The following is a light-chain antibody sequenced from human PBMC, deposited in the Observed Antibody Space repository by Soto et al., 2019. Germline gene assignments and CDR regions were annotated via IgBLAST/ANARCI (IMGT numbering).Light chain of an antibody. CDR3: HHYGYSAGT. CDR2: DAS. J-gene: IGKJ1*01. V-gene: IGKV3-20*01. Sequence: EVVLTQSPGTLSLSPGETATLSCRASQSVFNKYLSWYQQRPGQAPRLLIYDASSRVSGIPDRFRGSGSGTDFTLTITRLEPQDFAVYFCHHYGYSAGTFGRGTKVEFK. CDR1: QSVFNKY.